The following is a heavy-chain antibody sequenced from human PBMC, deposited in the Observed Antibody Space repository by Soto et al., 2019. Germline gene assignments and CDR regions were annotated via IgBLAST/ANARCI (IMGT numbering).Heavy chain of an antibody. CDR3: ARPLHYYDSSGYFRFGY. V-gene: IGHV1-69*01. CDR1: GGTFSSYA. J-gene: IGHJ4*02. D-gene: IGHD3-22*01. Sequence: QVQLVQSGAEVKKPGSSVKVSCKASGGTFSSYAISWVRQAPGQGLEWMGGIIPIFGTANYAQKFQGRVTITADESTSTAYMELSSLRSEDTAVYYCARPLHYYDSSGYFRFGYWGQGTLVTVSS. CDR2: IIPIFGTA.